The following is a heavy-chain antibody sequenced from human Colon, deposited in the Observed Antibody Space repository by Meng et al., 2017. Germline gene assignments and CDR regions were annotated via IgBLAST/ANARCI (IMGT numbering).Heavy chain of an antibody. CDR3: ARKASGYSYSTN. Sequence: QVQLLQSGSVLRKPGASVKVSGKASGYSFTTFGINWVRQAPGQGLEWLGWINTNTQEPTYAQGFTGRYAFSLDTSVSTAYLQISSLESEDTAVYYCARKASGYSYSTNWGQGTLVTVSS. CDR1: GYSFTTFG. V-gene: IGHV7-4-1*02. J-gene: IGHJ4*02. CDR2: INTNTQEP. D-gene: IGHD3-22*01.